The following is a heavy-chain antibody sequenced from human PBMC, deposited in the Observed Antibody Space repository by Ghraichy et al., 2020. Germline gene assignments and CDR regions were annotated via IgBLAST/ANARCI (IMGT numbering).Heavy chain of an antibody. D-gene: IGHD6-6*01. J-gene: IGHJ6*02. Sequence: ASVKVSCKASGYTFTSYAMHWVRQAPGQRLEWMGWINAGNGNTKYSQKFQGRVTITRDTSASTAYMELSSLRSEDTAVYYCARAQPEYSSSRFYYYYGMDVWGQGTTVTVSS. CDR3: ARAQPEYSSSRFYYYYGMDV. CDR1: GYTFTSYA. V-gene: IGHV1-3*01. CDR2: INAGNGNT.